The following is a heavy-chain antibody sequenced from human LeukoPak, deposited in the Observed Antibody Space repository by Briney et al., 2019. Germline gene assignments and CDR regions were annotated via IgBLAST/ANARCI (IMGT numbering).Heavy chain of an antibody. CDR3: ARVGYHFWSAYYLDY. CDR1: GGTFSSYA. CDR2: IIPIFGTA. V-gene: IGHV1-69*13. D-gene: IGHD3-3*02. J-gene: IGHJ4*02. Sequence: ASVKVSCKASGGTFSSYAISWVQQAPGQGLEWMGGIIPIFGTANYAQKFQGRVTITADESTSTAYMELSSLRSEDTAVYYCARVGYHFWSAYYLDYWGQGTLVTVSS.